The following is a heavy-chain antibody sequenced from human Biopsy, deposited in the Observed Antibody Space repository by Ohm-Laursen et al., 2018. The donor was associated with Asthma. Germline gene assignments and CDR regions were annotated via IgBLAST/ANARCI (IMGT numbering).Heavy chain of an antibody. J-gene: IGHJ3*02. CDR1: GFTVSSNG. V-gene: IGHV3-53*01. CDR3: ARAYGGNFLSGAFDI. Sequence: SLRLSCAASGFTVSSNGMSWVRQPPGKGLEWVSVIYSGGGTFYADSVKGRVTITRDISKNTLSPQMNSLRAEDTAVYYCARAYGGNFLSGAFDIWGQGTMVTVSS. D-gene: IGHD4-23*01. CDR2: IYSGGGT.